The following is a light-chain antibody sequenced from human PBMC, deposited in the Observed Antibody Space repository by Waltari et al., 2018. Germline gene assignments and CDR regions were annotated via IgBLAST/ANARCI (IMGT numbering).Light chain of an antibody. V-gene: IGKV3-15*01. CDR2: GAS. J-gene: IGKJ1*01. CDR3: LQYNSWWT. Sequence: EIVMTQSPATLSVSPGERATLSCRASQSVSSNLAWYQQKPGQAPRLLIHGASTRATGIPARFSGSGSGTEFTLTISSLQSEDLAVYYCLQYNSWWTFGQGTKVEIK. CDR1: QSVSSN.